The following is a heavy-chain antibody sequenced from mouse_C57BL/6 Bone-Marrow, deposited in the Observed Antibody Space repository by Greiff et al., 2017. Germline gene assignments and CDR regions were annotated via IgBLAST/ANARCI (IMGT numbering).Heavy chain of an antibody. D-gene: IGHD2-4*01. CDR3: ARGGYDYSFDY. Sequence: EVQLVESGGGLVKPGGSLKLSCAASGFTFSSYAMSWVRQTPEKRLEWVATISDGGSYTYYPDNVKGRFTISRDNAKNNLYLQMSHLKSDDTAMYYCARGGYDYSFDYWGQGTTLTVSS. CDR1: GFTFSSYA. CDR2: ISDGGSYT. V-gene: IGHV5-4*01. J-gene: IGHJ2*01.